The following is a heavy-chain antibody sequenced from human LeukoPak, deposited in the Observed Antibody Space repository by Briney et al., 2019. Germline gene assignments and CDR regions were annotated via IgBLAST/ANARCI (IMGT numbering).Heavy chain of an antibody. CDR2: ISWNSGSI. CDR3: ASPYPIVVVPAAIGH. V-gene: IGHV3-9*01. J-gene: IGHJ4*02. D-gene: IGHD2-2*01. Sequence: GGSLRLSCAASGFTFDDYAMHWVRQAPGKGLEWVSGISWNSGSIGYADSVKGRFTISRDNAKNSLYLQMNSLRAEDTAVYYCASPYPIVVVPAAIGHWGQGTLVTVSS. CDR1: GFTFDDYA.